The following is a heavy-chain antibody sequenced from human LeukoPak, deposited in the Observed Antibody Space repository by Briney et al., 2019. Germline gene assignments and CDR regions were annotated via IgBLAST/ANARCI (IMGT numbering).Heavy chain of an antibody. Sequence: PSETLSLTCTVSGGSISSYYWSWIRQPAGKGLEWIGRIYTSGSTNYNPSLKSRVTMSVDTSKNQFSLKLSSVTAADTAVYYCAREGVPYGDYLVDYWGQGTLVTVSS. CDR3: AREGVPYGDYLVDY. CDR1: GGSISSYY. V-gene: IGHV4-4*07. CDR2: IYTSGST. D-gene: IGHD4-17*01. J-gene: IGHJ4*02.